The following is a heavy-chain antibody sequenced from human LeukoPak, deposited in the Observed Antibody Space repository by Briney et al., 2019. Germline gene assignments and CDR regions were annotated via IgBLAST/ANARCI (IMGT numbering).Heavy chain of an antibody. J-gene: IGHJ4*02. CDR2: VSHSGII. CDR1: GGSFSGYY. D-gene: IGHD3-10*01. V-gene: IGHV4-34*01. CDR3: ARRDFYGSGRSFDS. Sequence: SETLSLTCAVYGGSFSGYYWNWTRQTPGKGLEWIGEVSHSGIINYIPSLMSRVSLSVDTSKNQFSLKLSSVTAADTAVYYCARRDFYGSGRSFDSWGQGTLVTVSS.